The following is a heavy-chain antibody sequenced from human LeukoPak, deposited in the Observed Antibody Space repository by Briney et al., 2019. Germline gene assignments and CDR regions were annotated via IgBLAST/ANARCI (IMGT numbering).Heavy chain of an antibody. D-gene: IGHD6-13*01. V-gene: IGHV4-39*02. CDR2: IDFSGTT. CDR3: ASSQYPIAAADNWFAP. J-gene: IGHJ5*02. CDR1: GGSVSSANNY. Sequence: SETLSLTCTVSGGSVSSANNYWGWIRLTPGKGLEWIGTIDFSGTTYYNPSLKSRVTMSVDTSRNHFSLRLRSVTAADTAVYYCASSQYPIAAADNWFAPWGQGSLVTVSS.